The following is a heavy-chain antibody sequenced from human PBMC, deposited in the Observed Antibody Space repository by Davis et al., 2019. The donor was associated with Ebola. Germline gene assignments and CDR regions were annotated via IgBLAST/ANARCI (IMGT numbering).Heavy chain of an antibody. CDR1: GYTFSSYA. J-gene: IGHJ6*02. CDR2: ISAYNGNT. D-gene: IGHD4-17*01. CDR3: AREYGDYGSLYYYGMDV. Sequence: ASVKVSCKASGYTFSSYAISWVRQAPGQGLEWMGWISAYNGNTNYAQKLQGRVTMTTDTSTSTAYMELRSLRSDDTAVYYRAREYGDYGSLYYYGMDVWGQGTTVTVSS. V-gene: IGHV1-18*01.